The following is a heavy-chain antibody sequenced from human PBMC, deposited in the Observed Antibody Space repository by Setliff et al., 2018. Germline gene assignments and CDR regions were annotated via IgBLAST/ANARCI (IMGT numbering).Heavy chain of an antibody. J-gene: IGHJ4*02. D-gene: IGHD3-3*01. V-gene: IGHV4-34*01. CDR2: INYLGNT. CDR3: ARRETYYNFWSGYYAY. Sequence: PSETLSLTCAVYGGSFSDSYWSWIRQPPGKGLEWIGDINYLGNTNYNPSLKTRVTIAVDTSKNQFSLKLSSVTAADTAVYYWARRETYYNFWSGYYAYWGQGTLVTVSS. CDR1: GGSFSDSY.